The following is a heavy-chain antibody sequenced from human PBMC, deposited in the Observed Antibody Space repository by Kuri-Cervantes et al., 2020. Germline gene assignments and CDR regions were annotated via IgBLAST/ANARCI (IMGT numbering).Heavy chain of an antibody. CDR1: GGSVSSGSYY. V-gene: IGHV4-30-4*08. J-gene: IGHJ5*02. Sequence: SETLSLTCTVSGGSVSSGSYYWSWIRQPPGKGLEWIGYIYYSGSAYYNPSLKSRVTISVDTSKNQFSLKLSSVTAADTAVYYCARVVFRYYYDSSAQLGNWFDPWGQGTLVTVSS. CDR3: ARVVFRYYYDSSAQLGNWFDP. CDR2: IYYSGSA. D-gene: IGHD3-22*01.